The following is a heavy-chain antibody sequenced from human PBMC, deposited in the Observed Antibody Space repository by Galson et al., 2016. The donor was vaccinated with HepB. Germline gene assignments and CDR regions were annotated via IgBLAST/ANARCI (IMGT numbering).Heavy chain of an antibody. J-gene: IGHJ4*02. CDR1: GGTFSTYT. CDR3: ARAYGSNSPYACDH. Sequence: SVKVSCKASGGTFSTYTVSWVRQAPGQGLEWMGGIIPISGATNYAQKFQGRVTITADKSTGTVNMELSSLTSDDTALYYCARAYGSNSPYACDHWGQGTPVTVSS. V-gene: IGHV1-69*06. CDR2: IIPISGAT. D-gene: IGHD1-26*01.